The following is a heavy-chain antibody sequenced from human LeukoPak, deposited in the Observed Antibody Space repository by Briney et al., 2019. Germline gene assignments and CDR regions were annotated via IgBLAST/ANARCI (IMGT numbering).Heavy chain of an antibody. CDR1: GFTFSSYS. V-gene: IGHV3-21*01. CDR2: ISSSSSYI. CDR3: ARGAKEYAGQGHY. Sequence: GGSLRLSCAASGFTFSSYSMNWVRQAPGKGLEWVSSISSSSSYIYYADSVKGRFTISRDNAKNSLYLQMNSLRAEDTAVYYCARGAKEYAGQGHYWGQGTLVTVPS. J-gene: IGHJ4*02. D-gene: IGHD1-26*01.